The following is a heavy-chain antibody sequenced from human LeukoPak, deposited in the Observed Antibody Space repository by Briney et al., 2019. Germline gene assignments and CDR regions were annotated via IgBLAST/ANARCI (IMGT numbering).Heavy chain of an antibody. CDR2: IIPIFGTA. CDR1: GGTFSIYA. CDR3: ARGTTIGGSRYFDY. J-gene: IGHJ4*02. D-gene: IGHD3-10*01. V-gene: IGHV1-69*13. Sequence: GASVTVSFTASGGTFSIYAISWVRQAPGQRLEWMGGIIPIFGTAHYAQKFQGRLTITADESTSTAYMELSSLRSEDTAVYYCARGTTIGGSRYFDYWGQGTLVTVSS.